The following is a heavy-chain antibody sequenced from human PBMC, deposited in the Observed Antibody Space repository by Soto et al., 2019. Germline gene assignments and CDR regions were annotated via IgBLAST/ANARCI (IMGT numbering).Heavy chain of an antibody. Sequence: QVQLQESGPGLVKPSQTLSLTCTVSGGSISSGAYYWGWIRQPPGKGLEWIGYIYYSGSTYSNPSLKGRVTRSVDPSKNQFSLKLSSVTAADTAVYYCARGEGTYLPYYYGMDVWGQGTTVTVSS. J-gene: IGHJ6*02. V-gene: IGHV4-30-4*01. CDR2: IYYSGST. CDR1: GGSISSGAYY. CDR3: ARGEGTYLPYYYGMDV.